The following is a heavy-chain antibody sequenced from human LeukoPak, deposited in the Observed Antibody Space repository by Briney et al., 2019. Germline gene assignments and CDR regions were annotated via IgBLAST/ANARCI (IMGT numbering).Heavy chain of an antibody. J-gene: IGHJ4*02. CDR1: GLSISANS. D-gene: IGHD3-10*01. CDR3: ARGARSSDY. Sequence: SETLSLTCTVSGLSISANSWSWLRQPPGKGLEWIGYIYNSVTTNYNPSLTSRVTISVDTSKNQLSLELSSATAADTAVYYCARGARSSDYWGQGTLVTVSS. CDR2: IYNSVTT. V-gene: IGHV4-59*13.